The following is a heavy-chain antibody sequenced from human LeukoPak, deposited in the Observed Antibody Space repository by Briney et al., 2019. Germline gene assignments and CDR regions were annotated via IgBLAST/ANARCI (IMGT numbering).Heavy chain of an antibody. D-gene: IGHD3-10*01. CDR3: VRRYYYGSGSYLWAPDY. V-gene: IGHV3-48*03. Sequence: PGGSLRLSCAVSGFTFSSYEMNWVRQAPGKGLEWVSYISSSGNTIYYADSVKGRFTSSRDNVKNSLYLQMNSLRAEDTAVYYCVRRYYYGSGSYLWAPDYWGQGTLVTVSS. J-gene: IGHJ4*02. CDR1: GFTFSSYE. CDR2: ISSSGNTI.